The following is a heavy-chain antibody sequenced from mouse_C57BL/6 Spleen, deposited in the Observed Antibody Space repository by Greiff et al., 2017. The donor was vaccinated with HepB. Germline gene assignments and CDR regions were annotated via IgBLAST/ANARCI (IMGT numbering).Heavy chain of an antibody. CDR1: GYTFTSYW. CDR2: IHPNSGST. D-gene: IGHD2-3*01. J-gene: IGHJ1*03. Sequence: QVQLQQPGAELVKPGASVKLSCKASGYTFTSYWMHWVKQRPGQGLEWIGMIHPNSGSTNYNEKFKSKATLTVDKSSSTAYMQLSSLTSEDSAVYYCARSDPKWLLRYFDVWGTGTTVTVSS. CDR3: ARSDPKWLLRYFDV. V-gene: IGHV1-64*01.